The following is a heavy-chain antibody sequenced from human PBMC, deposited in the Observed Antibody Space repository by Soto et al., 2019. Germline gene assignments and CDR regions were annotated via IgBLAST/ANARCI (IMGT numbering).Heavy chain of an antibody. CDR1: GYTFTSYD. D-gene: IGHD6-6*01. V-gene: IGHV1-8*01. CDR3: ASRYSSSYYYYGMDV. CDR2: MNPNSGNT. Sequence: QEQLVQSGAEVKKPGASVKVSCKASGYTFTSYDINWVRQATGQGLEWMGWMNPNSGNTGYAQKFQGRVTMTRNTAISTAYMELSSLRSEDTAVYYCASRYSSSYYYYGMDVSGQGTTVTVSS. J-gene: IGHJ6*02.